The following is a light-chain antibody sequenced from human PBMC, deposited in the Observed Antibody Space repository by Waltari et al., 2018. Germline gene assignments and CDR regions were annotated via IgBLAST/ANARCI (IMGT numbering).Light chain of an antibody. Sequence: QAALTQPRSVSGSPGQSVTISCTGTSSDIGGYNYVSWYQLHPGTAPKLMISEVSKRPSGFSVRFSGSKSGNTASLTISGLQAEDEADYYCCSYAGNSIYIFSTGTRLTVL. V-gene: IGLV2-11*01. CDR1: SSDIGGYNY. J-gene: IGLJ1*01. CDR2: EVS. CDR3: CSYAGNSIYI.